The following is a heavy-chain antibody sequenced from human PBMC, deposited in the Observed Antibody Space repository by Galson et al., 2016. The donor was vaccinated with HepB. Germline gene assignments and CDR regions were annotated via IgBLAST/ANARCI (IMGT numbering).Heavy chain of an antibody. Sequence: SLRLSCAVFRFTFRSYAMRWLRQATGKGLEWLAVISYDGTDKYHADSVNGRFTISRDNSENTLSLQMNSLRLEDTAVYFCARGMGEGVYSRPDVWGQGTLVTVSS. CDR3: ARGMGEGVYSRPDV. CDR2: ISYDGTDK. D-gene: IGHD3-16*01. CDR1: RFTFRSYA. J-gene: IGHJ4*02. V-gene: IGHV3-30*03.